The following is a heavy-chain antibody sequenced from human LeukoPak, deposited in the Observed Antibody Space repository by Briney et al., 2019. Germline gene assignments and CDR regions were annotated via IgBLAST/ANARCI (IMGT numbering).Heavy chain of an antibody. D-gene: IGHD2-15*01. CDR1: GFTFSSYG. V-gene: IGHV3-33*01. CDR3: ARDNVVVAFSDY. J-gene: IGHJ4*02. Sequence: GGSLRLSCAASGFTFSSYGMHWVRQAPGKGLEWVAVIWYDGSNKYYADSVKGRFTISRDNSKNTLYLQMNSLRAEDTAVYYCARDNVVVAFSDYWGQGTLVTVSS. CDR2: IWYDGSNK.